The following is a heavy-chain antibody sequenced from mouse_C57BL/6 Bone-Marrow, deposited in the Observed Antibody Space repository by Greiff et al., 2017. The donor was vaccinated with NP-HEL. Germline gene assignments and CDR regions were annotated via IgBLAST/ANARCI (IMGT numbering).Heavy chain of an antibody. CDR3: ALYGSSSSYYFDY. CDR2: IHPSDSDP. J-gene: IGHJ2*01. D-gene: IGHD1-1*01. V-gene: IGHV1-74*01. CDR1: GYTFTSYW. Sequence: VQLQQPGAELVKPGASVKVSCKASGYTFTSYWMHWVKQRPGQGLEWIGRIHPSDSDPNYNQKFTGKATLTVDKSSSTAYMQLSSLTSEDSAVYDGALYGSSSSYYFDYWGQGTTLTVSS.